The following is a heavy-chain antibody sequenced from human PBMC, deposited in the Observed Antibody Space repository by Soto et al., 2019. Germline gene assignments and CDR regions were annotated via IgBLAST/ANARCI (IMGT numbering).Heavy chain of an antibody. CDR1: DDSFRVAEYY. D-gene: IGHD6-19*01. CDR3: ARGPAYIDGWRTFDL. CDR2: TYYNGDT. J-gene: IGHJ4*02. V-gene: IGHV4-61*08. Sequence: SETLSLTCTVSDDSFRVAEYYWRWMRQPLGKGPEWIGYTYYNGDTKYNPALRSRVTMSEDTSKNQFSLRLSSVTAADTAVYFCARGPAYIDGWRTFDLWGRGILVTVS.